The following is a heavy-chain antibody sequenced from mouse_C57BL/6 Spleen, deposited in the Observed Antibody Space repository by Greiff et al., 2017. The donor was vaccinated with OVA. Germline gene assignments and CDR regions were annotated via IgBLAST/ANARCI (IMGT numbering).Heavy chain of an antibody. J-gene: IGHJ2*01. V-gene: IGHV1-69*01. D-gene: IGHD1-1*01. CDR2: IDPSDSYT. CDR3: ARWGYGSTHGGDY. Sequence: QVHVKQPGAELVMPGASVKLSCKASGYTFTSYWMHWVKQRPGQGLEWIGEIDPSDSYTNYNQKFKGKSTLTVDKSSSTAYMQLSSLTSEDSAVYYCARWGYGSTHGGDYWGQGTTLTVSS. CDR1: GYTFTSYW.